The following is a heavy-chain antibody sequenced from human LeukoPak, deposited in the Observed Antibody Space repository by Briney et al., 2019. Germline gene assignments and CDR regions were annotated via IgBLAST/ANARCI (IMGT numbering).Heavy chain of an antibody. Sequence: GGSLRLSCTASGFTFSNYAMHWVRQAPGKGLEWMTVISFDGNNKYYEDSVKGRFTISRDNSKNTLYLQMSSLRAEDTAVYYCARTFWDKSNGYDYYFDYWGQGSLVTVSS. CDR1: GFTFSNYA. CDR3: ARTFWDKSNGYDYYFDY. J-gene: IGHJ4*02. V-gene: IGHV3-30*04. CDR2: ISFDGNNK. D-gene: IGHD5-12*01.